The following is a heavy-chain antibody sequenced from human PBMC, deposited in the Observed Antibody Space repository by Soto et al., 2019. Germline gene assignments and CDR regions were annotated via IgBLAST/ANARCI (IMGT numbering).Heavy chain of an antibody. V-gene: IGHV1-69*13. CDR1: GGPFSSYA. CDR3: ARQVGAARPYYYYGMDV. Sequence: GGSVKVSCKASGGPFSSYAMSFVRQAPGQGLEWMGGIIPIFGTANYAQKFQGRVTITADESTSTAYMELRSLRSEDTAVYYCARQVGAARPYYYYGMDVWGQGTTVTVSS. CDR2: IIPIFGTA. D-gene: IGHD6-6*01. J-gene: IGHJ6*01.